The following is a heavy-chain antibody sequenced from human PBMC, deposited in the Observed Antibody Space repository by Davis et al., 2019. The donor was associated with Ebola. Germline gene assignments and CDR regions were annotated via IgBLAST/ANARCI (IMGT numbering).Heavy chain of an antibody. Sequence: PGGSLRLSCAASGFTVSSHYMSWVRQAPGKGLDWVSVMYRGGSTDYVESVKGRFTISRDNSKNTVDLQMNSLRAEDTAVYYCARDGSNYDMLTGLLDAFDIWGQGTLVTVSS. CDR1: GFTVSSHY. CDR3: ARDGSNYDMLTGLLDAFDI. CDR2: MYRGGST. D-gene: IGHD3-9*01. V-gene: IGHV3-53*01. J-gene: IGHJ3*02.